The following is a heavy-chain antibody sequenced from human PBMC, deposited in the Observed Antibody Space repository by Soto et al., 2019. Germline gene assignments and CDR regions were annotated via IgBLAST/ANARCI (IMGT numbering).Heavy chain of an antibody. CDR2: IVPIFGA. Sequence: QVQLVQSGAEVKKPGSSVKVSCKSSGGTFSNYGFSWVRQAPGQGLECMGVIVPIFGAEHPQKFQGRVTITADESTNTVLMELRRLRSEDTAVYYCARGGSDYEGSGYYQGPVWGQGTTVTVSS. CDR1: GGTFSNYG. V-gene: IGHV1-69*12. J-gene: IGHJ6*02. D-gene: IGHD3-22*01. CDR3: ARGGSDYEGSGYYQGPV.